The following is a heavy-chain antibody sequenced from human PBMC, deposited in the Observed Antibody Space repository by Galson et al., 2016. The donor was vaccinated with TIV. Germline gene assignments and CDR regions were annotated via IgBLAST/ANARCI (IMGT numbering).Heavy chain of an antibody. Sequence: SVKVSCKASGYTFAIYAMHWVRQAPGQRLEWLGWFNAGNGNTKYSQKFQGRVTITWDTSASTAYMELSSLRFEDTAVYYFARPPYCGGDRYKYDHWGQGTRVTVYS. CDR2: FNAGNGNT. D-gene: IGHD2-21*01. CDR3: ARPPYCGGDRYKYDH. V-gene: IGHV1-3*01. J-gene: IGHJ4*02. CDR1: GYTFAIYA.